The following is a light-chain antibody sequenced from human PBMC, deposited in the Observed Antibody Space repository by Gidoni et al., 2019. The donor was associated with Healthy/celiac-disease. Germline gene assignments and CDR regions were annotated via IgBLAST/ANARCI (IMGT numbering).Light chain of an antibody. Sequence: QSALTQPASVSGSPGQSITISCTGTSSDVGSYNLVSWYQQHPGKAPKLMSYEVSKRPSGVSNRFSGSKSGNTAFLTISGLQAEDEADYYCCSDAGSSILFGGGTKLTVL. CDR3: CSDAGSSIL. CDR2: EVS. J-gene: IGLJ3*02. CDR1: SSDVGSYNL. V-gene: IGLV2-23*02.